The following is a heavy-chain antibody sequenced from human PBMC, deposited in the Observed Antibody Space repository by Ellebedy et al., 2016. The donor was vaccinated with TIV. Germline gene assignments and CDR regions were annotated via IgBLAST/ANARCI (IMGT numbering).Heavy chain of an antibody. CDR1: GGSISSSSYY. D-gene: IGHD5-12*01. CDR3: ARVQGGRGYSGYVA. CDR2: IYYSGST. Sequence: SETLSLXXAVSGGSISSSSYYWGWIRQPPGKGLEWIGSIYYSGSTYYNPSLKIRVTISVDTSKNQFSLKLSSVTAADTAVYYCARVQGGRGYSGYVAWGQGTLVTVSS. J-gene: IGHJ5*02. V-gene: IGHV4-39*01.